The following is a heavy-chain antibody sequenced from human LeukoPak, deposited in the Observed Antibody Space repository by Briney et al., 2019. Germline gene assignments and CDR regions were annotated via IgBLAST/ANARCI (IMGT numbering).Heavy chain of an antibody. Sequence: GASAKVSCKASGYSFSGYYMHWVRQAPGEGLEWMGWINPSSGATKYAQEFQGRVTMTRDTSIATAYTELRSLTSDDTAVYYCAKVRPPRVVTAVIDSWGQGTLVIVSS. CDR1: GYSFSGYY. J-gene: IGHJ4*02. D-gene: IGHD2-21*02. V-gene: IGHV1-2*02. CDR3: AKVRPPRVVTAVIDS. CDR2: INPSSGAT.